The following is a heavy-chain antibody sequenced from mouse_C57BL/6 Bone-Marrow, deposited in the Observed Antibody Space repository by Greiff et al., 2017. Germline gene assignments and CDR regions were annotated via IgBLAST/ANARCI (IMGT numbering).Heavy chain of an antibody. CDR3: ARGGWLLRH. CDR2: IYPGDGDT. CDR1: CYAFSSSW. J-gene: IGHJ2*01. D-gene: IGHD2-3*01. Sequence: QVQLKQSGPELVKPGASVKISCKASCYAFSSSWMNWVKQRPGKGLEWIGRIYPGDGDTNYNGKFKGKATLTADKSSSTAYMQLSSLTSEDSAVYFCARGGWLLRHWGQGTTLTVSS. V-gene: IGHV1-82*01.